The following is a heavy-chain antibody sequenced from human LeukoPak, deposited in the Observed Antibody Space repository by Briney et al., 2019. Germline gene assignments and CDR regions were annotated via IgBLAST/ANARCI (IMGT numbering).Heavy chain of an antibody. V-gene: IGHV4-39*07. CDR2: IYYSGST. CDR1: GGSISSYY. D-gene: IGHD3-16*01. Sequence: PSETLSLTCTVSGGSISSYYWSWIRQPPGKGLEWIGSIYYSGSTYYNPSLKSRVTISVDTSKNQFSLKLSSVTAADTAVYYCARASYDYVWGSFGAFDIWGQGTMVTVSS. J-gene: IGHJ3*02. CDR3: ARASYDYVWGSFGAFDI.